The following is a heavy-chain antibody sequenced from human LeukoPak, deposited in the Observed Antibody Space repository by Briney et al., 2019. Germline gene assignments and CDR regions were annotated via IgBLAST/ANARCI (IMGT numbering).Heavy chain of an antibody. D-gene: IGHD5-24*01. V-gene: IGHV1-2*06. CDR2: INPNSGGT. CDR3: ARASSKEMATIGFDY. Sequence: ASVKVSCKASGYTFTGYYMHWVRQAPGQGLEWMGRINPNSGGTNYAQKFQGRVTITTDESTSTAYMELSSLRSEDTAVYYCARASSKEMATIGFDYWGQGTLVTVSS. CDR1: GYTFTGYY. J-gene: IGHJ4*02.